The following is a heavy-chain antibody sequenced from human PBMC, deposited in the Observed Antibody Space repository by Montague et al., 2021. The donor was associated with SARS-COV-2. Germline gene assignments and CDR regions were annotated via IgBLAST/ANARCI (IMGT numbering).Heavy chain of an antibody. CDR3: ARAQNTCFIANCVNYFEV. CDR1: GGSISSYY. CDR2: VHYTGST. Sequence: SETLSLTCEASGGSISSYYWSWIRQSPGKGLEWIGYVHYTGSTKYNPSLKTRVTLSLDTPMNQFSLKLSSVTAADTAVYYCARAQNTCFIANCVNYFEVWGLGPLVTVSS. D-gene: IGHD1-1*01. V-gene: IGHV4-59*01. J-gene: IGHJ4*02.